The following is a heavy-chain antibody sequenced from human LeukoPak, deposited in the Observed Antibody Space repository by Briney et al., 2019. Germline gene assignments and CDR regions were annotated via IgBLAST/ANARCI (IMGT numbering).Heavy chain of an antibody. J-gene: IGHJ4*02. D-gene: IGHD6-19*01. Sequence: GESLKISCKGSGYSFTSYWIGWVRQMPGKGLEWMGIIYPGDSDTRYSPSFQGQVTISADKSISTAYLQWSSLKASDTAMYYFARLPPGDSSGWYYFDYWVQGTLVTVSS. CDR1: GYSFTSYW. CDR3: ARLPPGDSSGWYYFDY. CDR2: IYPGDSDT. V-gene: IGHV5-51*01.